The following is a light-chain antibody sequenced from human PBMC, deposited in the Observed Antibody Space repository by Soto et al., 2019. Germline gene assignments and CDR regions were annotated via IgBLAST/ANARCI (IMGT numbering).Light chain of an antibody. CDR2: AAS. CDR3: QQFNSYLFT. V-gene: IGKV1-9*01. J-gene: IGKJ3*01. Sequence: IQLTQSPSSLSASVGDRVTITCWASQGISSYLAWYQQKPGKAPKLLIYAASTLQSGVPSRFSGSGSGTDFTLTISRLQPEDFATYYCQQFNSYLFTFGPGTKVEIK. CDR1: QGISSY.